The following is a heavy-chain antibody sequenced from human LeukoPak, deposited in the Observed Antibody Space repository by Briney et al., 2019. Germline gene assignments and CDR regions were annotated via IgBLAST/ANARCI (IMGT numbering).Heavy chain of an antibody. V-gene: IGHV4-34*01. CDR3: ARAYYDFWSGYHDAFDI. CDR1: GGSFSGYY. Sequence: PSETLSLTCAVYGGSFSGYYWSWIRQPPGKGLEWIGSIYYSGSTYYNPSLKSRVTISVDTSKNRFSLKLSSVTAADTAVYYCARAYYDFWSGYHDAFDIWGQGTMVTVSS. CDR2: IYYSGST. D-gene: IGHD3-3*01. J-gene: IGHJ3*02.